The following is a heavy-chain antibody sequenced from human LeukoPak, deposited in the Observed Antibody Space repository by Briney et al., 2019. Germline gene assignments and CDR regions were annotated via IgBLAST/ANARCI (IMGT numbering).Heavy chain of an antibody. Sequence: GGSLRLSCAASGFTVSSNYMSWVRQAPGKGLEWVSAISGSGGSTYYADSVKGRFTISRDNSKNTLYLQMNSLRAEDTAVYYCAKDTGYSSSWYFDYWGQGTLVTVSS. CDR1: GFTVSSNY. D-gene: IGHD6-13*01. CDR3: AKDTGYSSSWYFDY. J-gene: IGHJ4*02. V-gene: IGHV3-23*01. CDR2: ISGSGGST.